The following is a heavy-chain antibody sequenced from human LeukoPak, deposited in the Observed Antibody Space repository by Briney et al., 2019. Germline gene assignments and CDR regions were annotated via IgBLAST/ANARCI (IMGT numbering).Heavy chain of an antibody. CDR3: ARGFVPAGMAPYHYMDV. D-gene: IGHD2-2*01. Sequence: SETLSLTCTVSGGSISSTSYYWGWIRQPPGKGLEWIGSIYYSGNTYYNPSLKSRVTISVDTSKNQFSLKLSSVTAADTAVYFCARGFVPAGMAPYHYMDVWGKGTTVTVSS. CDR1: GGSISSTSYY. CDR2: IYYSGNT. V-gene: IGHV4-39*07. J-gene: IGHJ6*03.